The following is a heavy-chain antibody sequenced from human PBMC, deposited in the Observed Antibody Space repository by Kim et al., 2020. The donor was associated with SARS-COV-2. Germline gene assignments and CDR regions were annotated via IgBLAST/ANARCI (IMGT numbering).Heavy chain of an antibody. D-gene: IGHD3-9*01. CDR2: IYYSGST. Sequence: SETLSLTCTVSGGSISSYYWSWIRQPPGKGLEWIGYIYYSGSTNYNPSLKSRVTISVDTSKNQFSLKLSSVTAADTAVYYCARDIGRYFDWVEDYYGMDVWGQGTTVTVSS. J-gene: IGHJ6*02. CDR1: GGSISSYY. CDR3: ARDIGRYFDWVEDYYGMDV. V-gene: IGHV4-59*13.